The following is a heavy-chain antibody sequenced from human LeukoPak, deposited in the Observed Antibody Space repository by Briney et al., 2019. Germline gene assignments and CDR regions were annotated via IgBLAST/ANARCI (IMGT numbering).Heavy chain of an antibody. J-gene: IGHJ3*02. CDR3: ARFSTSSDHAFDI. D-gene: IGHD3-3*02. CDR2: IYYSGST. V-gene: IGHV4-39*01. CDR1: GGSISSSSYY. Sequence: SETLSLTCTASGGSISSSSYYWGWIRQPPGKGLEWIGSIYYSGSTYYNPSLKSRVTISVDTSKNQFSLKLSSVTAADTAVYYCARFSTSSDHAFDIWGQGTMVTVSS.